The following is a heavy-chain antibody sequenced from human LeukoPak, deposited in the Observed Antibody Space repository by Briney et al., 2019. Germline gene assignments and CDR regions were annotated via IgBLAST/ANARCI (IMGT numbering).Heavy chain of an antibody. D-gene: IGHD6-13*01. CDR3: ASTNWVGPIAGDAFDI. J-gene: IGHJ3*02. CDR2: INPNSGGT. CDR1: GYTFTGYY. V-gene: IGHV1-2*02. Sequence: ASVKVSCKASGYTFTGYYMHWVRQAPGQGLEWMGWINPNSGGTNYAQKFQGRVTMTRDTSISTAYMELGRLRSDDTAVYYCASTNWVGPIAGDAFDIWGQGAMVTVSS.